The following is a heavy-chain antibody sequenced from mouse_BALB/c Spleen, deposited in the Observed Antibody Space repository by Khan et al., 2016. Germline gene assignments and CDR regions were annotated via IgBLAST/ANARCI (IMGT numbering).Heavy chain of an antibody. CDR3: ARTYGNAMDY. J-gene: IGHJ4*01. CDR1: GYTFTSYW. Sequence: QVQLKESGAELAKPGASVKMSCKASGYTFTSYWMHWVKQRPGQGLEWIGYINPSTGYTEYNQKFKDKATLTADKSSSTAYMQLSSLTSEDSAVNYCARTYGNAMDYWGQGTSVTVSS. V-gene: IGHV1-7*01. CDR2: INPSTGYT. D-gene: IGHD1-1*02.